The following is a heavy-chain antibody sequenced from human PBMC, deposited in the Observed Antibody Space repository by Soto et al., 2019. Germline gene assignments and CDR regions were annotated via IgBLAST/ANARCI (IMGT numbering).Heavy chain of an antibody. J-gene: IGHJ4*02. Sequence: EVQLVESGGGLVQWGGSLRLSCAASGFTFSSYSVNWVRQAPGKGLEWVSYISSGSKTIFYADPVKGRFTVSRDNAKNSQYLQMNSLRDEDTAVYYCAREDILGARSFDYWGQGTLVTVSS. V-gene: IGHV3-48*02. D-gene: IGHD1-26*01. CDR2: ISSGSKTI. CDR3: AREDILGARSFDY. CDR1: GFTFSSYS.